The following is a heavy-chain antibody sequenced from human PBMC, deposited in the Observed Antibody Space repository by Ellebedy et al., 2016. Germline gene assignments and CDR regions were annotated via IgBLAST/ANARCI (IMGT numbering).Heavy chain of an antibody. V-gene: IGHV3-23*01. CDR2: LSGNSDYI. J-gene: IGHJ4*02. CDR3: AKVHMTGWNGFYFDY. Sequence: GESLKISCAASGFTFSSYAMTWVRQAPGKGLEWVSSLSGNSDYIYYADSVKGRFTISRDNSRNTLYLQMNSLRPEDTAVYYCAKVHMTGWNGFYFDYWGQGTLVTLSS. CDR1: GFTFSSYA. D-gene: IGHD3-9*01.